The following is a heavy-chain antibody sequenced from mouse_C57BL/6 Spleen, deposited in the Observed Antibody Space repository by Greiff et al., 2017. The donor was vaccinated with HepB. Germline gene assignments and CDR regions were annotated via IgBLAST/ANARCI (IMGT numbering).Heavy chain of an antibody. Sequence: VQLQQPGAELVKPGASVKLSCKASGYTFTSYWMHWVKQRPGQGLEWIGMIHPNSGSTNYNEKFKSKATLTVDKSSSTAYMQLSSLTSEDSAVYYCARGDYLYWYFDVWGTGTTVTVSS. CDR3: ARGDYLYWYFDV. CDR2: IHPNSGST. D-gene: IGHD5-5*01. J-gene: IGHJ1*03. V-gene: IGHV1-64*01. CDR1: GYTFTSYW.